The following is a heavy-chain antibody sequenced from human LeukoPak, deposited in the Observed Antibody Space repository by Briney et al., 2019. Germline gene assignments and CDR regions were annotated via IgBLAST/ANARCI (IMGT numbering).Heavy chain of an antibody. CDR2: ISSGSSYI. Sequence: GGSLRLSCTASGFTFGDYAMSWVRQAPGKGLEWVSSISSGSSYIYYADSVKGRFTISRDNAKNSLYLQMHSLRAEDTALYYCARVATGIAAPIDYWGQGTLVTVSS. CDR1: GFTFGDYA. V-gene: IGHV3-21*01. D-gene: IGHD6-13*01. CDR3: ARVATGIAAPIDY. J-gene: IGHJ4*02.